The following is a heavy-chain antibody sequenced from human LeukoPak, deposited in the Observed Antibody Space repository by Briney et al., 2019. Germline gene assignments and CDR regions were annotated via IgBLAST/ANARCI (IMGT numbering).Heavy chain of an antibody. CDR1: GGSITSSSYY. CDR3: AASRQYYYDSSGYYYSFDY. CDR2: IYYTGGT. D-gene: IGHD3-22*01. V-gene: IGHV4-39*01. J-gene: IGHJ4*02. Sequence: PSETLSLTCSVSGGSITSSSYYWGWIRQPPEKGLEWIGSIYYTGGTNYSPSLKSRVTMSVDTFKNQFSLKLSSVTAADTAVYYCAASRQYYYDSSGYYYSFDYWGQGTLVTVSS.